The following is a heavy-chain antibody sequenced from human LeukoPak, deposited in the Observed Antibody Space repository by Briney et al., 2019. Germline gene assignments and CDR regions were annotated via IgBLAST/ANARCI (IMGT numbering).Heavy chain of an antibody. J-gene: IGHJ4*02. CDR2: IYYSGST. CDR1: GFTFGDYA. Sequence: PGGSLRLSCTASGFTFGDYAMSWFRQSPGKGLEWIGYIYYSGSTNYNPSLKSRVTISVDTSKNQFSLKLSSVTAADTAVYYCAGIDYYDSSGVPFDWWGQGTLVTVSS. V-gene: IGHV4-59*01. D-gene: IGHD3-22*01. CDR3: AGIDYYDSSGVPFDW.